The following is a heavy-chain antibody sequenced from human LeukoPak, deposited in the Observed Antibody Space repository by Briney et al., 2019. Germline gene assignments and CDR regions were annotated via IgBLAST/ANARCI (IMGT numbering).Heavy chain of an antibody. V-gene: IGHV3-48*03. CDR1: GFTFSSYE. CDR3: ARDDVDTAMVG. Sequence: GGSLRLSCAASGFTFSSYEMNWVRQAPGKGLEWVSYISSSGSTIYYADSVKGRFIISRDNAKNSLYLQMNSLRAEDTAVYYCARDDVDTAMVGWGQGTLVTVSS. J-gene: IGHJ4*02. D-gene: IGHD5-18*01. CDR2: ISSSGSTI.